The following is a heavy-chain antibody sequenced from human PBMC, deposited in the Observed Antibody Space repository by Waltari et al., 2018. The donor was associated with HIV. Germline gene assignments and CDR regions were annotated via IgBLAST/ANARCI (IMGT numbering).Heavy chain of an antibody. J-gene: IGHJ3*01. V-gene: IGHV3-49*04. Sequence: QLVESGGALIQPGRSLRLSCTASGFTFGDYARNWVRQAPGKGLEVVGFIRSKTSGETREYAASVKGRFSISRDDSKGMVYLQMNSLRADDTALYYCVRDLAWRAFDVWGQGTMVTVSS. CDR2: IRSKTSGETR. D-gene: IGHD3-3*01. CDR3: VRDLAWRAFDV. CDR1: GFTFGDYA.